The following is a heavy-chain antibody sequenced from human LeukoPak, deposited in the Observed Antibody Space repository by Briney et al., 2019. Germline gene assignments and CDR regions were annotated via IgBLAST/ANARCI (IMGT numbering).Heavy chain of an antibody. CDR1: GGSFSEYS. V-gene: IGHV4-34*01. J-gene: IGHJ4*02. CDR3: ARGSGDGYSSSVNQYYFDY. CDR2: IDHSGGT. D-gene: IGHD6-13*01. Sequence: SETLSLTCAVYGGSFSEYSWTWIRQPPGKGLEWIGEIDHSGGTNHNPSLMSRVIMSVDTSKNQFSLKVSSVTAADTAVYYCARGSGDGYSSSVNQYYFDYWGQGTLVTVSS.